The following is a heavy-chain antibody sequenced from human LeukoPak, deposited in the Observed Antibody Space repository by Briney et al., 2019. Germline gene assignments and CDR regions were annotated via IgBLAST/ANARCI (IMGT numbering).Heavy chain of an antibody. J-gene: IGHJ4*02. Sequence: PSETLSLTCTVSGGSISSSSYYWGWIRQPPGKGLEWIGSIYYSGSTYYNPSLKSRVTISVDTPKNQFSLKLSSVTAADTAVYYCARLTYYDFWSGLYYFDYWGQGTLVTVSS. CDR1: GGSISSSSYY. V-gene: IGHV4-39*01. CDR3: ARLTYYDFWSGLYYFDY. D-gene: IGHD3-3*01. CDR2: IYYSGST.